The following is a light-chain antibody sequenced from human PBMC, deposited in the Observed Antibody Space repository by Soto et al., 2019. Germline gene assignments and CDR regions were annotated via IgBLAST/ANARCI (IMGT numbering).Light chain of an antibody. CDR1: QSVSFSY. Sequence: DILLTQSPDTLSLSPGERATLSCRASQSVSFSYLAWYQQRAGQAPWLLIYGASSKATGIPDRFSGSGSGTDFTLTITRLEPEDFAVYYCQQYGSSPYTFGRGTKVEIK. CDR3: QQYGSSPYT. CDR2: GAS. J-gene: IGKJ2*01. V-gene: IGKV3-20*01.